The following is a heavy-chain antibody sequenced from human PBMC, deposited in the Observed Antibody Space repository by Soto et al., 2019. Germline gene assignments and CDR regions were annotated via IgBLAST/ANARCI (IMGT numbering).Heavy chain of an antibody. D-gene: IGHD1-26*01. CDR2: IRSIIYGGTT. Sequence: PGGSLRLSCTASGFTFGEYAMSWFLQAPGKGLEWLGFIRSIIYGGTTEYAASVKGRFTISRDDSKSIAYLQMNSLKTEDTAVYYCNRVEHAEVPFDYWGQGNLVTVSS. J-gene: IGHJ4*02. CDR3: NRVEHAEVPFDY. V-gene: IGHV3-49*03. CDR1: GFTFGEYA.